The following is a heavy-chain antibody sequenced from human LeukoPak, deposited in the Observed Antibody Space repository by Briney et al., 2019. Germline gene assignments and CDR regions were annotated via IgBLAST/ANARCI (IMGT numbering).Heavy chain of an antibody. J-gene: IGHJ4*02. CDR3: ARLAAQGGY. Sequence: SETLSLTCAVSGYSISSGYYWGWIRQPPGKGLEWIGSIYHSGSTYYDPSLKSRVTISVDTSKNQFSLKLSSVTAADTAVYYCARLAAQGGYWGQGTLVTVSS. CDR2: IYHSGST. D-gene: IGHD6-13*01. CDR1: GYSISSGYY. V-gene: IGHV4-38-2*01.